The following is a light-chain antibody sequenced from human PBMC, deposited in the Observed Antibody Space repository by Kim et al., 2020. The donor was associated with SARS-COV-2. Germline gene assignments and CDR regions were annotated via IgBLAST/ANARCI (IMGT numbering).Light chain of an antibody. CDR3: QVWDSGVV. V-gene: IGLV3-21*04. Sequence: VSVAPGKTARITWGGNNIGSKSVHGYQQKPGQAPVLVIYYDSDRPSGIPERFSGSNSGNTATLTISRVEAGDEADYYCQVWDSGVVFGGGTQRTF. CDR1: NIGSKS. CDR2: YDS. J-gene: IGLJ2*01.